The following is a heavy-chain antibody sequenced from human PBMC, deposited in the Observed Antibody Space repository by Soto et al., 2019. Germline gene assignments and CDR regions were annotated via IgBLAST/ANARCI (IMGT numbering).Heavy chain of an antibody. J-gene: IGHJ4*02. CDR1: GFTFSDAW. Sequence: GGSLRLSCAASGFTFSDAWMIWVRQAPGKGLEWVGRIKRKSDGGTTDYAAPVKGRFTISRDDSANTLYLQMNSLKTEDTAVYFCAVNDYLDYWGQGALVTVSS. CDR3: AVNDYLDY. V-gene: IGHV3-15*01. CDR2: IKRKSDGGTT.